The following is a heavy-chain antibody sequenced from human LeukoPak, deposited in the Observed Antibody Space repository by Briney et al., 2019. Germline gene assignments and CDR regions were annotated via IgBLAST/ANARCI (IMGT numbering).Heavy chain of an antibody. V-gene: IGHV4-39*07. D-gene: IGHD4-11*01. CDR3: ASQYSKKGGFDY. Sequence: SETLSLTCTVSGGSISSSSYYWGWIRQPPGKGLEWIGSIYYSGSTYYNPSLKSRVTISVDTSKNQFSLKLSSVTAADTAVYYCASQYSKKGGFDYWGQGTLVTVSS. CDR2: IYYSGST. CDR1: GGSISSSSYY. J-gene: IGHJ4*02.